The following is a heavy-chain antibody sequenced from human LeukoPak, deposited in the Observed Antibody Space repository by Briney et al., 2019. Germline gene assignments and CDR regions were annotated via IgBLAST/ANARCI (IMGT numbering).Heavy chain of an antibody. V-gene: IGHV3-9*01. J-gene: IGHJ4*02. CDR2: ISWKSDSV. CDR3: AKDWSYGGNSWKYFGS. D-gene: IGHD4-23*01. Sequence: GGSLRLSCVAPGFTFDDYAMHWVRQAPGKGLEWVSGISWKSDSVDYADSVKGRFTISRDNAKNSLYLQMNSLRADDTALYYCAKDWSYGGNSWKYFGSWGRGVLVTVSS. CDR1: GFTFDDYA.